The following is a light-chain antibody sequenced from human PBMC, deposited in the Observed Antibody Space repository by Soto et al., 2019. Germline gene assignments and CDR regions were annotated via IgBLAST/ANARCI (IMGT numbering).Light chain of an antibody. CDR1: TGAVTSGHY. J-gene: IGLJ1*01. CDR2: DTT. Sequence: QTVVTQEPSLTVSPGGTVTLTCGSSTGAVTSGHYPYWFQQKPGQAPRTLIYDTTNKHSWTPARFSGSLLGDKAALTLSGAQPEDEAEYYCLLYYRGARPYVFGTGTKLTVL. V-gene: IGLV7-46*01. CDR3: LLYYRGARPYV.